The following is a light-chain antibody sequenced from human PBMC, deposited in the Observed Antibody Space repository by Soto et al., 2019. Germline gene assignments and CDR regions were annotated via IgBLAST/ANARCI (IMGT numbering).Light chain of an antibody. CDR2: SNN. CDR3: AAWDDSLNAFYV. J-gene: IGLJ1*01. V-gene: IGLV1-44*01. CDR1: SSNIGSNT. Sequence: QSVLTQPPSASGTPGQRVTISCSGSSSNIGSNTVNWYQQLPGTAPKLLIYSNNQQPSGVPDRFSGSKSGTSASLAISGLQSEDEADYDCAAWDDSLNAFYVFGTGTKVTVL.